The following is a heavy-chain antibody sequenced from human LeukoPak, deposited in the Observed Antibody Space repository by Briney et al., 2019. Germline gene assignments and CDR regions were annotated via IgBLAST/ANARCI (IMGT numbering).Heavy chain of an antibody. Sequence: GGSLRLSCAASGFTFSSYAMSWVRQAPGKGLEWVSAISGSGGSTYYADSVKGRFTISRDNSKNTLYLQMNSLRAEDTAVYYCAKGGKMEYQLLWYYYGMDVWGQGTTVTVSS. CDR1: GFTFSSYA. V-gene: IGHV3-23*01. J-gene: IGHJ6*02. D-gene: IGHD2-2*01. CDR2: ISGSGGST. CDR3: AKGGKMEYQLLWYYYGMDV.